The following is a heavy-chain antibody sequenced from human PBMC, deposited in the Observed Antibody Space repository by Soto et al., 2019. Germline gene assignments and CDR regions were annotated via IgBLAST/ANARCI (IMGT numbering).Heavy chain of an antibody. J-gene: IGHJ6*02. D-gene: IGHD3-10*01. CDR2: IIPIFGTA. V-gene: IGHV1-69*05. CDR1: GGTFSSYA. Sequence: QVQLVQSGAEVKKPGSSVKVSCKASGGTFSSYAISWVRQAPGQGLEWMGGIIPIFGTANYAQKFQGRVTITXXEXTXXAYMELSSLRSEDTAVYYCASPRSGKYYHYYGMDVWGQGTTVTVSS. CDR3: ASPRSGKYYHYYGMDV.